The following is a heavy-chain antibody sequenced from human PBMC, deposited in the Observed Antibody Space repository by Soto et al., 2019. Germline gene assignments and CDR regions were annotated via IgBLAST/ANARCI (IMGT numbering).Heavy chain of an antibody. D-gene: IGHD6-13*01. Sequence: GGSLRLSCAASGFFFNGFDMSWVRQAPGMGLEWVSTISANAGNINYAGSVRGRFSISRDSSKNSVDLQMNSLRVEDTAVYFCTKGSIPAVGRVFFESWGQGTLVTVSS. V-gene: IGHV3-23*01. J-gene: IGHJ4*02. CDR2: ISANAGNI. CDR3: TKGSIPAVGRVFFES. CDR1: GFFFNGFD.